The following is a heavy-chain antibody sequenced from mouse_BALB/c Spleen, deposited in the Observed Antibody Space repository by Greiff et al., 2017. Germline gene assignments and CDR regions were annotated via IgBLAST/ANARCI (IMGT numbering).Heavy chain of an antibody. CDR2: INSNGGST. CDR3: ARQEYGNYYFDY. Sequence: EVKLVESGGGLVKLGGSLKLSCAASGFTFSSYYMSWVRQTPEKRLELVAAINSNGGSTYYPDTVKGRFTISRDNAKNTLYLQMSSLKSEDTALYYCARQEYGNYYFDYWGQGTTLTVSS. J-gene: IGHJ2*01. V-gene: IGHV5-6-2*01. D-gene: IGHD2-10*02. CDR1: GFTFSSYY.